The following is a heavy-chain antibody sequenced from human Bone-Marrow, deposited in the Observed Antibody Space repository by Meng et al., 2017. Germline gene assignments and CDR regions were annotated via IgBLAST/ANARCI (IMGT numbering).Heavy chain of an antibody. CDR1: GCTFSSYG. V-gene: IGHV3-33*01. CDR2: IWYDGSNK. D-gene: IGHD6-25*01. CDR3: ARDRGNHYYYYGMDV. J-gene: IGHJ6*02. Sequence: GESLKISCAASGCTFSSYGMHWVRQAPGKGLEWVAVIWYDGSNKYYADSVKGRFTISRDNSKNTLYLQMNSLRAEDTAVYYCARDRGNHYYYYGMDVWGQGTTVTVSS.